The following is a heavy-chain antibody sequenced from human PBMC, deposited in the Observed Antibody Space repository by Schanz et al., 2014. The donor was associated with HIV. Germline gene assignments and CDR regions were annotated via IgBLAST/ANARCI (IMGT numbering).Heavy chain of an antibody. Sequence: QVQLVQSGAEVKKPGASVKVSCKASGYTFTSYYIHWVRQAPGQGLAWMGIINPSGGSTSYAQKFQGRVTMTRDTSTNTVYLQLSSLRSEDTAVYYCARSETIAARPVWYFDLWGRGTLVTVSS. V-gene: IGHV1-46*01. CDR2: INPSGGST. CDR1: GYTFTSYY. CDR3: ARSETIAARPVWYFDL. D-gene: IGHD6-6*01. J-gene: IGHJ2*01.